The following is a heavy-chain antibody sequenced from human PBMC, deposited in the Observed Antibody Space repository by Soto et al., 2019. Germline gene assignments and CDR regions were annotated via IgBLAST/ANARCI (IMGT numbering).Heavy chain of an antibody. Sequence: QVQLVESGGGVVQPGRSLRLSCAASGFPFTSYGMHWVREGPDKGLEWVAIISYDGSDKYYADSAKGRFTISRDNSKNTLYLQMNSLSPQHTAFYYCVLRQYYFAYRGQGTLVLVSS. CDR2: ISYDGSDK. CDR1: GFPFTSYG. J-gene: IGHJ4*02. CDR3: VLRQYYFAY. V-gene: IGHV3-30*03.